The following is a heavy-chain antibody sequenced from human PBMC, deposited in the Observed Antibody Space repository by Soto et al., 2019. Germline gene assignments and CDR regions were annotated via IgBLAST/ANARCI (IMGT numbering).Heavy chain of an antibody. V-gene: IGHV1-69*18. CDR2: IVPIFETL. J-gene: IGHJ4*02. D-gene: IGHD6-19*01. CDR3: VVMGNVAVSNPRSFDY. CDR1: GATFSGYA. Sequence: QVQLVQSGAEVKKPGSSVKVSCKASGATFSGYAINWVRQAPGQGIEWLGRIVPIFETLNYAERFQGRVAINADESTTTVYMELTNLTHEDTAVYYCVVMGNVAVSNPRSFDYWGQGTQVTVSS.